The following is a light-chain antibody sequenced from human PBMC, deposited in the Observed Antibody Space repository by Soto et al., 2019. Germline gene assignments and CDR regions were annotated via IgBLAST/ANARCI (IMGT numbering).Light chain of an antibody. CDR2: DAS. CDR1: QTVSSN. V-gene: IGKV3-15*01. Sequence: EIVMTQSPDALSVSPGEGATLSCRASQTVSSNLAWYQQKPGQAPRLLIYDASTRATGIPARFSGSGSGAEFTLIISSLQSEDFATYYCQQSYSTSYTFGQGTKVDIK. CDR3: QQSYSTSYT. J-gene: IGKJ2*01.